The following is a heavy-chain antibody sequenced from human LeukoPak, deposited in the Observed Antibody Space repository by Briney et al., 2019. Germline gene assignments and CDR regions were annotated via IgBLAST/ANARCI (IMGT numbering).Heavy chain of an antibody. CDR1: GYTFTSYG. J-gene: IGHJ4*02. Sequence: ASVKVSCKASGYTFTSYGISWVRQAPGQGLEWMGWISAYNGNTNYAQKLQGRVTMTTDTSTSTAYMELRSLRSDDTAVYYCARVAGCSGGSCYLSWTPTDYWGRGTLVTVSS. V-gene: IGHV1-18*01. CDR2: ISAYNGNT. D-gene: IGHD2-15*01. CDR3: ARVAGCSGGSCYLSWTPTDY.